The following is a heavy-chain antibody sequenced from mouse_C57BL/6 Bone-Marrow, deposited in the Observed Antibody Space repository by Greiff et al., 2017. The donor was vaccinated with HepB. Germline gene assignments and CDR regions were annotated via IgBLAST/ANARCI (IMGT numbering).Heavy chain of an antibody. Sequence: DVKLQESGTVLARPGASVKMSCKTSGYTFTSYWMHWVKQRPGQGLEWIGAIYPGNSDTSYNQKFKGKAKLTAVTSASTAYMELSSLTNEDSAVYYCTFYDYDEGGFDYWGQGTTLTVSS. V-gene: IGHV1-5*01. CDR3: TFYDYDEGGFDY. CDR1: GYTFTSYW. D-gene: IGHD2-4*01. J-gene: IGHJ2*01. CDR2: IYPGNSDT.